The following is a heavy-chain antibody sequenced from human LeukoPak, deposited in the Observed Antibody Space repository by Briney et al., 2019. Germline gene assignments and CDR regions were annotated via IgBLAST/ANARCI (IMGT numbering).Heavy chain of an antibody. Sequence: GGSLRLSCAASGFTYRRYWMSWVRQAPGKGREWVANIKQDESEKYYVVSVKGPFSISRDNARNLMYLQMNNLRAEDTGVYFCARDGAPFDSWGQGTLVTVSS. J-gene: IGHJ4*02. CDR1: GFTYRRYW. D-gene: IGHD4-17*01. CDR3: ARDGAPFDS. V-gene: IGHV3-7*01. CDR2: IKQDESEK.